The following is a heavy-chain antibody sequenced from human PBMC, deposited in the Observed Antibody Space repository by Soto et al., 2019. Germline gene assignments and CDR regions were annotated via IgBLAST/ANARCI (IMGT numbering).Heavy chain of an antibody. CDR3: TTPIVVVPAAHLSDAFDI. CDR2: IKSKTDGGTT. CDR1: GFTFSNAW. Sequence: GSLRLSCAASGFTFSNAWMSWVRQAPGKGLEWVGRIKSKTDGGTTDYAAPVKGRFTISRDDSKNTLYLQMNSLKTEDTAVYYCTTPIVVVPAAHLSDAFDIWGQGTMVTVS. V-gene: IGHV3-15*01. J-gene: IGHJ3*02. D-gene: IGHD2-2*01.